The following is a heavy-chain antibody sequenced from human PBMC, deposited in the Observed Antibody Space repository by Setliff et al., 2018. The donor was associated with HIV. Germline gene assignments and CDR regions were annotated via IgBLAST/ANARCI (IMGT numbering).Heavy chain of an antibody. J-gene: IGHJ4*02. D-gene: IGHD2-8*01. V-gene: IGHV3-30*02. Sequence: PGGSLRLSCATSGFTFSSYGMHWVRQAPGKGLEWVAFIRYDDTYKFYADSLKGRFTISRDNSKNTLFLQVNSLRVEDTAVYYCAKNLYRSPWSPLDYWGQGTQVTVS. CDR3: AKNLYRSPWSPLDY. CDR1: GFTFSSYG. CDR2: IRYDDTYK.